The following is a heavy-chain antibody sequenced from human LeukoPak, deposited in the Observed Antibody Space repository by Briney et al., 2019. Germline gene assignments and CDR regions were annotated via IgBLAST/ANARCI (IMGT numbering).Heavy chain of an antibody. D-gene: IGHD2-2*01. CDR1: GFTFSSYA. CDR3: AREVAYAPGGGRVYSYYYYYMDV. Sequence: SGGSLRLSCAASGFTFSSYAMSWVRQAPGKGLEWVANIKQDGSEKYYVDSVKGRFTISRDNAKNSLYLQMNSLRAEDTAVYYCAREVAYAPGGGRVYSYYYYYMDVWGKGTTVTVSS. J-gene: IGHJ6*03. V-gene: IGHV3-7*01. CDR2: IKQDGSEK.